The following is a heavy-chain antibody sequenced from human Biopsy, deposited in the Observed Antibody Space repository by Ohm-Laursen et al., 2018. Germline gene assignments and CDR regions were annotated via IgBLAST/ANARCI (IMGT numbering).Heavy chain of an antibody. D-gene: IGHD3-10*01. CDR1: GDSITRSY. V-gene: IGHV4-59*08. CDR3: AHGSGSYYKLDF. CDR2: VFDRGTT. J-gene: IGHJ4*02. Sequence: SETLSLTCTLSGDSITRSYWSWIRQSPGKGLEWIGHVFDRGTTNYNPSVRSRVTMSEDTSKKQFSLKMTSVTAADTAIYYCAHGSGSYYKLDFWGRGILVTVSS.